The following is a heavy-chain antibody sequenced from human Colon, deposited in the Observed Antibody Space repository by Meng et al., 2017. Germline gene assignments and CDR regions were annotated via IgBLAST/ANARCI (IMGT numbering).Heavy chain of an antibody. V-gene: IGHV4-4*02. CDR3: GRDQGRQLINH. CDR2: VYHRGDT. J-gene: IGHJ4*02. CDR1: GDSISSDIW. Sequence: GQVEESGPGLVKHSGTLSLTCTVSGDSISSDIWWSWVRQPPGKGLEWIGEVYHRGDTNYNPSLKSRVVISVDRSKNQFSLNLSSVTAADTAVYYCGRDQGRQLINHWGQGTLVTVSS. D-gene: IGHD1-1*01.